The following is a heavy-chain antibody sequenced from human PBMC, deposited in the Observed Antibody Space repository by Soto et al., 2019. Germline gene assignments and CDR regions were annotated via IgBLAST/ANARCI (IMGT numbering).Heavy chain of an antibody. CDR1: GGSVSSGSYC. CDR3: ATEGPTSSFVY. CDR2: IYYSGST. V-gene: IGHV4-61*01. Sequence: SETLSLTCTVSGGSVSSGSYCWSWIRQPPGKGLEWIGYIYYSGSTNYNPSLKSRVTISVDTSKNQFSLKLSSVTAADTAVYYCATEGPTSSFVYWGQGTLVTVSS. J-gene: IGHJ4*02.